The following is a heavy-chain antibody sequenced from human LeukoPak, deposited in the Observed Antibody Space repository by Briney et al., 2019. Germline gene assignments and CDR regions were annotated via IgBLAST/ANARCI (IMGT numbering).Heavy chain of an antibody. CDR3: AKGPHDSSGYHLDY. CDR2: INWNGGST. CDR1: GFTFDDYG. V-gene: IGHV3-20*04. D-gene: IGHD3-22*01. J-gene: IGHJ4*02. Sequence: GGSLRLSCAASGFTFDDYGMSWVRQAPGKGLEWVSGINWNGGSTGYADSVKGRFTISRDNAKNSLYLQMNSLRTEDTALYYCAKGPHDSSGYHLDYWGQGTLVTVSS.